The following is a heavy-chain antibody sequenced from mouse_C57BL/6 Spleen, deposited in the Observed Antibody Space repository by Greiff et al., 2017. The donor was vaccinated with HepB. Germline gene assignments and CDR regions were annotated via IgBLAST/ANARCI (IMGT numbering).Heavy chain of an antibody. V-gene: IGHV1-22*01. CDR2: INPNNGGT. Sequence: VQLQQSGPELVKPGASVKMSCKASGYTFTDYNMHWVKQSHGKSLEWIGYINPNNGGTSYNQKFKGKATLTVNKSSSTAYMELRSLTSEDSAVYYCARMGFYYGSSFYWYFDVWGTGTTVTVSS. J-gene: IGHJ1*03. CDR1: GYTFTDYN. D-gene: IGHD1-1*01. CDR3: ARMGFYYGSSFYWYFDV.